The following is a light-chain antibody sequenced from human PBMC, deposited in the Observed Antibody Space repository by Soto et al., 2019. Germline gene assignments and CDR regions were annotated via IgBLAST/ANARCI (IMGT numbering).Light chain of an antibody. CDR1: SSDVGGYNY. Sequence: QSALTQPPSASGSPGQSVTISCTGTSSDVGGYNYVSWYQHHPGKAPKVMIYEVSMRPSGVPDRFSGSKSCNTASLTVSGLQAEDEADYYCSSYAGSDAWVFGGGTKLTVL. J-gene: IGLJ3*02. CDR2: EVS. V-gene: IGLV2-8*01. CDR3: SSYAGSDAWV.